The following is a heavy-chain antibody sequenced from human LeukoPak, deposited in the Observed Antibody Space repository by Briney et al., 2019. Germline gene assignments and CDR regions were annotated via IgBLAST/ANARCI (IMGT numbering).Heavy chain of an antibody. Sequence: GGSLRLSCAASGFTVSSNYMSWIRQTPGKGLEWIANIGADGSSEYYADSAKGRFTISRDNARNSLFLQMNSLRVEDTAVYFCARAGTYSGYKFFDNWGQGTLVTVSS. CDR3: ARAGTYSGYKFFDN. CDR1: GFTVSSNY. V-gene: IGHV3-11*01. CDR2: IGADGSSE. J-gene: IGHJ5*02. D-gene: IGHD5-12*01.